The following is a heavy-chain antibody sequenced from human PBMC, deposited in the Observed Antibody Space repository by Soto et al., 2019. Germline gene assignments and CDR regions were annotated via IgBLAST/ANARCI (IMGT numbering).Heavy chain of an antibody. D-gene: IGHD2-2*02. Sequence: SVKVSCKASGGTFSSYAISWVRQAPGQGLEWMGGIIPIFGTANYAQKFQGRVTITADESASTAYMELSSLRSEDTAVYYCARVRGYCSSTSCYTGYYYYGMDVWGQGTTVTVSS. CDR3: ARVRGYCSSTSCYTGYYYYGMDV. V-gene: IGHV1-69*13. CDR2: IIPIFGTA. CDR1: GGTFSSYA. J-gene: IGHJ6*02.